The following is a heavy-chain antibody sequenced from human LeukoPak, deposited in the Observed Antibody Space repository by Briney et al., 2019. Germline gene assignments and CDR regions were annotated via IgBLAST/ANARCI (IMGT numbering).Heavy chain of an antibody. Sequence: ASVKVSCKASGYTFTSYDINWVRQATGQGLEWMGWLNPNSGNTGYAQKFQGRVTMTRNTSISTAYMELSSLRSEDTAVYYCARGRAVLLWFGELFNWFDPWDHGTLVTVSS. CDR2: LNPNSGNT. CDR1: GYTFTSYD. J-gene: IGHJ5*02. D-gene: IGHD3-10*01. V-gene: IGHV1-8*01. CDR3: ARGRAVLLWFGELFNWFDP.